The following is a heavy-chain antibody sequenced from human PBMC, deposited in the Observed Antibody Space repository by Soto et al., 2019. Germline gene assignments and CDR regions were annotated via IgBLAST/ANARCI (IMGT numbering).Heavy chain of an antibody. J-gene: IGHJ5*02. V-gene: IGHV1-8*01. CDR3: ARGVPPYRSSSGWFDP. D-gene: IGHD6-6*01. Sequence: QVQLVQSGAEVKKPGASVKVSCKASGYTFTSNDINWVRQATGQGLEWMGWMNPNSGNTGYAQKFQGSVSMPRNTTITTAYMELSGLRSDDTAVYYCARGVPPYRSSSGWFDPWGQGTLVTVSS. CDR2: MNPNSGNT. CDR1: GYTFTSND.